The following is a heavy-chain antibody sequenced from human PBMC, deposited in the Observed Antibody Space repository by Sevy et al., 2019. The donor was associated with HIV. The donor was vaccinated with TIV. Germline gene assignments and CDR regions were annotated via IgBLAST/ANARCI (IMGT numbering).Heavy chain of an antibody. V-gene: IGHV3-15*01. Sequence: GGSLRLSCAASGFTFSNAWMSWVRQAPGKGLEWVGRIKSKTDGGTIDYAAPVKGRFTISRDDSKNMVYLQMNSLKSEDIAVYYCSTDPIIVLLVTDGMDVWGQGTTVTVSS. CDR3: STDPIIVLLVTDGMDV. D-gene: IGHD2-8*02. CDR1: GFTFSNAW. CDR2: IKSKTDGGTI. J-gene: IGHJ6*02.